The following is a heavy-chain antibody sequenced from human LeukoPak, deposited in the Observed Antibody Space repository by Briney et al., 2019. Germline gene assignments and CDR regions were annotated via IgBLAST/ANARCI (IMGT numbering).Heavy chain of an antibody. V-gene: IGHV3-30*02. Sequence: GGSLRLSCSASGFTFGDHAMSWVRQAPGKGLEWVAFIRYDGSNKYYADSVKGRFTISRDNSKNTLYLQMNSLRAEDTAVYYCAKVRRRYCSSTSCNATQAYYYYYYMDVWGKGTTVTVSS. CDR2: IRYDGSNK. CDR1: GFTFGDHA. D-gene: IGHD2-2*01. CDR3: AKVRRRYCSSTSCNATQAYYYYYYMDV. J-gene: IGHJ6*03.